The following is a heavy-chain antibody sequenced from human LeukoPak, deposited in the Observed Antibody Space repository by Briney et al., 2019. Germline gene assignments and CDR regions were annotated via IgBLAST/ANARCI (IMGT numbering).Heavy chain of an antibody. D-gene: IGHD2-15*01. CDR3: ARTTEGYCRGRSCYSYYYYMDV. J-gene: IGHJ6*03. CDR2: IYYSWNT. Sequence: PSETLSLTCTVSGGSISSYYWSWIRQPPGKGLQWIGYIYYSWNTNYNPSLKSRVTISVDTSKNQFSLKLSSVTAADTAVYYCARTTEGYCRGRSCYSYYYYMDVWGKGTTVTVSS. CDR1: GGSISSYY. V-gene: IGHV4-59*01.